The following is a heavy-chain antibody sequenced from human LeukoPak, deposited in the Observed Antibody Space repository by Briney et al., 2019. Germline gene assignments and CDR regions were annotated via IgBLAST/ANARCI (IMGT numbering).Heavy chain of an antibody. J-gene: IGHJ5*02. CDR3: ARDLGIVVVVAGNWFDP. V-gene: IGHV1-2*02. D-gene: IGHD2-15*01. CDR1: GYTFTGYY. Sequence: ASVKVSCKASGYTFTGYYMHWVRQAPGQGLEWMGWINPNSGGTNYAQKSQGRVTMTRDTSISTAYMELSRLRSDDTAVYYCARDLGIVVVVAGNWFDPWGQGTLVTVSS. CDR2: INPNSGGT.